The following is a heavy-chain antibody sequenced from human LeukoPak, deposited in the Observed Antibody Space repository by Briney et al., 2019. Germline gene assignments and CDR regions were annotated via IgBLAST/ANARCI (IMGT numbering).Heavy chain of an antibody. Sequence: PGGSLRLSCAASGFTFSSYAMHWVRQAPGKGLVWVSRINSDGSSTSYADSVKGRFTISRDNAKNTLYLQMNSLRAEDTAVYYCARDLHSSGWKLHDAFDIWGQGTMVTVSS. CDR2: INSDGSST. J-gene: IGHJ3*02. CDR3: ARDLHSSGWKLHDAFDI. CDR1: GFTFSSYA. V-gene: IGHV3-74*01. D-gene: IGHD6-19*01.